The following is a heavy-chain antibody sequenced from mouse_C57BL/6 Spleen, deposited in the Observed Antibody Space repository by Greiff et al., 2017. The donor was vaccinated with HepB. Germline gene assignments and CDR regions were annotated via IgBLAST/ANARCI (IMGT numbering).Heavy chain of an antibody. J-gene: IGHJ2*01. D-gene: IGHD3-2*02. V-gene: IGHV1-5*01. CDR1: GYTFTSYW. CDR3: TRLAAQATYYLDY. CDR2: IYPGNSDT. Sequence: VQLQQSGTVLARPGASVKMSCKTSGYTFTSYWMHWVKQRPGQGLEWIGAIYPGNSDTSYNQKFKGKAKLTAVTSASTAYMELSSLTNEDSAVYYCTRLAAQATYYLDYWGQGTTLTVSS.